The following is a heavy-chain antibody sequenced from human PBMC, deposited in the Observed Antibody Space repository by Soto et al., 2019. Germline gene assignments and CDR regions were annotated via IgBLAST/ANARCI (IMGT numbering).Heavy chain of an antibody. D-gene: IGHD1-26*01. CDR2: IFYSGST. CDR1: GGSMRSNNR. CDR3: ARLSGSYNDRYFDY. Sequence: SETLSLTCAVSGGSMRSNNRWSWVRQPPGKGLEWIGDIFYSGSTNYNPSLKTRVTISVDKSNNQFSLKLSSVTAADTAVYYCARLSGSYNDRYFDYWGQGTLVTVSS. V-gene: IGHV4-4*02. J-gene: IGHJ4*02.